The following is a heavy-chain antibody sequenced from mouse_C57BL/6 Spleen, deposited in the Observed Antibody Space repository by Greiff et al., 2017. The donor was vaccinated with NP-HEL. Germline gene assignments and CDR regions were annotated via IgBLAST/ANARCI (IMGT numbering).Heavy chain of an antibody. CDR2: ISGGGGNT. CDR1: GFTFSSYT. Sequence: EVKVVESGGGLVKPGGSLKLSCAASGFTFSSYTMSWVRQTPEKRLEWVATISGGGGNTYYPASVKGRFTISRDNAKNTLYLQMSSLRSEDTALYYCARQGLTGHFDYWGQGTTLTVSS. D-gene: IGHD4-1*01. J-gene: IGHJ2*01. CDR3: ARQGLTGHFDY. V-gene: IGHV5-9*01.